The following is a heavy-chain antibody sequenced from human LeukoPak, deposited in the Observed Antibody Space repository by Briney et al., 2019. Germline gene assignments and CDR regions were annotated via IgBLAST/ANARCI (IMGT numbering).Heavy chain of an antibody. V-gene: IGHV3-21*01. D-gene: IGHD7-27*01. Sequence: GGSLRLSCAASGFTFSNSNMNWVRQAPGKGLEWVSSISSSSSHIYHADSVKGRFTISRDNAKNSLYLQMDSLRAGDTAVYYCARDPAKLGTFDSWGQGTLVTVSS. CDR2: ISSSSSHI. CDR3: ARDPAKLGTFDS. J-gene: IGHJ4*02. CDR1: GFTFSNSN.